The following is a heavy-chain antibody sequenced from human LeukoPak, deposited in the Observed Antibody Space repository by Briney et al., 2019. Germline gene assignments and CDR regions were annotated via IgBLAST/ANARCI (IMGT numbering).Heavy chain of an antibody. J-gene: IGHJ5*02. CDR1: GGSISSYY. CDR3: ARDRGSSGYYGGWFDP. D-gene: IGHD3-22*01. V-gene: IGHV4-4*07. Sequence: SETLSLTCTVSGGSISSYYWSWIRQPAGKGLEWIGRIYTSGSTNYNPSLKSRVTISVDKSKNQFSLKLSSVTAADTAVYYCARDRGSSGYYGGWFDPWSQGTLVTVSS. CDR2: IYTSGST.